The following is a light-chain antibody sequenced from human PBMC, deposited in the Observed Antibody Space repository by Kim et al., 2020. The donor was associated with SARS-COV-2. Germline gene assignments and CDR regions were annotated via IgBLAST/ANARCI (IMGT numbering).Light chain of an antibody. Sequence: LSPGERATLSCRASKSVSSYLAWYKQKPGQAPRLLTYDASNRANGIPARFSGSGCGTDFTLTISSLEPEDFAVYYCQQRSKWPLTFGQGTRLEIK. CDR1: KSVSSY. CDR2: DAS. V-gene: IGKV3-11*01. J-gene: IGKJ5*01. CDR3: QQRSKWPLT.